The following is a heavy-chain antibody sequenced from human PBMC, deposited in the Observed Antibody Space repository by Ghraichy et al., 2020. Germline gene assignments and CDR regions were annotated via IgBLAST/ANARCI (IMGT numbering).Heavy chain of an antibody. D-gene: IGHD6-13*01. V-gene: IGHV1-2*06. CDR3: ARGQQQLGLDY. CDR2: ISPYSGGT. CDR1: GYTFTDYY. J-gene: IGHJ4*02. Sequence: ASVKVSCKASGYTFTDYYIHWVRQAPGQGLEWMGRISPYSGGTNFAQKFQGRVTMTRDTSNSTAYMELSRLRSDDTAVYYCARGQQQLGLDYWGQGTLVTVS.